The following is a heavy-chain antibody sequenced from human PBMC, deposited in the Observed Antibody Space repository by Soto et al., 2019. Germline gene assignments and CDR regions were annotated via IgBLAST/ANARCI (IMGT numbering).Heavy chain of an antibody. D-gene: IGHD6-19*01. J-gene: IGHJ1*01. Sequence: GASVKVSCKASGYTFTSYYMHWVRQAPGQGLEWMGIINPSGGSTSYAQKFQGRVTMTRDTSTSTVYMELSSLRSEDTAVYYCAAGYSSGWQGAEYFQHWGQRTLVTVSS. CDR1: GYTFTSYY. CDR2: INPSGGST. CDR3: AAGYSSGWQGAEYFQH. V-gene: IGHV1-46*01.